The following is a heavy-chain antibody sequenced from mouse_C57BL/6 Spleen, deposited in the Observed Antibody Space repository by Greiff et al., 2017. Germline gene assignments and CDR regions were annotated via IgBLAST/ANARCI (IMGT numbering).Heavy chain of an antibody. CDR2: IDPENGDT. CDR1: GFNIKDDY. J-gene: IGHJ4*01. V-gene: IGHV14-4*01. Sequence: EVKLQESGAELVRPGASVKLSCTASGFNIKDDYMHWVKQRPEQGLEWIGWIDPENGDTEYASKFQGKATITADTSSNTAYMQLSSLTSEDTAVYYCTTVTTVVARDYYAMDYWGQGTSVTVSS. CDR3: TTVTTVVARDYYAMDY. D-gene: IGHD1-1*01.